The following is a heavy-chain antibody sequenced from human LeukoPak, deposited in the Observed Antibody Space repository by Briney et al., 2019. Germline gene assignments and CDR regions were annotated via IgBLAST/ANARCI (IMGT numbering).Heavy chain of an antibody. J-gene: IGHJ2*01. CDR1: GFTFSSYG. Sequence: GGSLRLSCAASGFTFSSYGMHWVRQAPGKGLEWVAFIRYDGSNKYYADSVKGRFTISRDNSKNTLYLQMNSLRAEDTAVYYCASTTYFYDSSGYGWYFDLWGRGTLVTVSS. D-gene: IGHD3-22*01. CDR2: IRYDGSNK. V-gene: IGHV3-30*02. CDR3: ASTTYFYDSSGYGWYFDL.